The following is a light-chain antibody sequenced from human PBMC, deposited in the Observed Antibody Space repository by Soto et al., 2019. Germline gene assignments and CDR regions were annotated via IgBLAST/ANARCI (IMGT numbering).Light chain of an antibody. CDR1: SSDVGGYIY. CDR2: EGN. J-gene: IGLJ1*01. CDR3: SSYTSSSTYV. V-gene: IGLV2-14*01. Sequence: QSVLTPPASVSGSPGQSITISCTGTSSDVGGYIYVSWYQQHPGKAPKLMIYEGNGRPSGVSNRFSGSKSGNTASLTISGLQAEDEADYYCSSYTSSSTYVFGTGTKLTVL.